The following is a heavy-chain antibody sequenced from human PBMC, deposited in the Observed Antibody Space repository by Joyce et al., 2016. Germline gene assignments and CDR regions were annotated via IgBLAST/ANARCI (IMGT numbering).Heavy chain of an antibody. D-gene: IGHD2-2*03. V-gene: IGHV3-15*01. J-gene: IGHJ6*03. CDR1: GFRFNDAW. CDR2: IKTRAEGGKR. CDR3: ATADPDDGDYDGYFYMNV. Sequence: EVRLVESGVDLVKPGGSLRLSCAGSGFRFNDAWMPWASQAPVKGLEWVGRIKTRAEGGKRQYGAPVRGRLIISRDDSANTVDLQTNSLKKEDTAVYYCATADPDDGDYDGYFYMNVWGNGSTVIVSS.